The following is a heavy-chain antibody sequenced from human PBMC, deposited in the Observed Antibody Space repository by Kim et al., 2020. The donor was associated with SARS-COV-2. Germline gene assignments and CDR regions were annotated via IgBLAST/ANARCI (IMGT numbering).Heavy chain of an antibody. J-gene: IGHJ4*02. Sequence: ADSAIGRFNISRDKAKNSLYMQMNSLRADDTALYYCAKEHYDSSGRFDYWGQETLITVSS. CDR3: AKEHYDSSGRFDY. D-gene: IGHD3-22*01. V-gene: IGHV3-9*01.